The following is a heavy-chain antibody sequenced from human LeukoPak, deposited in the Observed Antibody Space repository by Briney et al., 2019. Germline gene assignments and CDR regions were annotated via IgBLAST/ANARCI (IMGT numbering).Heavy chain of an antibody. CDR1: GGSFSGYY. CDR2: INHSGST. V-gene: IGHV4-34*01. D-gene: IGHD5-18*01. CDR3: ARGAPKEIQLWLRLRGVAFDI. Sequence: PPETLSLTCAVSGGSFSGYYWSWLRQPPGRGLEWIGEINHSGSTNYNPSLKSRVTISVDTSKNQFSLKLNSVTAADTAVYYCARGAPKEIQLWLRLRGVAFDIWGQGTMVTVSS. J-gene: IGHJ3*02.